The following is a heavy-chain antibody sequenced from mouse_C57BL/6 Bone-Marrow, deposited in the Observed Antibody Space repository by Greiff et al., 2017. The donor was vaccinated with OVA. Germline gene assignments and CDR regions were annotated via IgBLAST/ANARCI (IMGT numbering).Heavy chain of an antibody. CDR1: GDTFTSYW. D-gene: IGHD1-1*01. CDR3: ARPLITTVVAHWYFDV. V-gene: IGHV1-74*01. Sequence: VQLQQPGAELVKPGASVKVSCKASGDTFTSYWMHWVKQRPGQGLEWIGRIHPSDSDTNYNQKFKGKATLTVDKSSSTAYMQLSSLTSEDSAVYYCARPLITTVVAHWYFDVWGTGTTVTVSS. J-gene: IGHJ1*03. CDR2: IHPSDSDT.